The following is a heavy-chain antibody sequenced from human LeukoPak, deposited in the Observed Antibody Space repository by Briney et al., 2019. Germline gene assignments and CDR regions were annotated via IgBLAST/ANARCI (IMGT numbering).Heavy chain of an antibody. D-gene: IGHD3-22*01. J-gene: IGHJ4*02. CDR2: ISSSSSYT. CDR3: ARDFYYYDSSGYYPDY. Sequence: GGSLRLSCAASGFTFSDYYMSWIRQAPGKGLEWVSCISSSSSYTNYADSVKGRFTISRDNAKNSLYLQMNSLRAEDTAVYYCARDFYYYDSSGYYPDYWGQGTLVTVSS. V-gene: IGHV3-11*05. CDR1: GFTFSDYY.